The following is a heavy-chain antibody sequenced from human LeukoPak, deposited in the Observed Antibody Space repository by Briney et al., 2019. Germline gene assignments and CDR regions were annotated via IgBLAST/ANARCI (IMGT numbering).Heavy chain of an antibody. J-gene: IGHJ3*02. Sequence: PGGSLRLSCAASGFTVSSNYMSWVRQAPGKGLEWVAFIRYDGSNKYYADSVKGRFTISRDNSKNTLYLQMNSLRAEDTAVYYCAKDPHDFWSGYYPDAFDIWGQGTMVTVSS. V-gene: IGHV3-30*02. CDR1: GFTVSSNY. CDR3: AKDPHDFWSGYYPDAFDI. CDR2: IRYDGSNK. D-gene: IGHD3-3*01.